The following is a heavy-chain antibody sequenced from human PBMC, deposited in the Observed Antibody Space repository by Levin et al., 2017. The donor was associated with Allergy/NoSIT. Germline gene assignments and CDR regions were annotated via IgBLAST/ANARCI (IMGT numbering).Heavy chain of an antibody. CDR3: ATSFWGSYPAEY. Sequence: GESLKISCAASGFTFSLYSFNWVRQFPGKGLQWVSSISSSGKDIFYADSVKGRFTVSRDDANNSVYLEINNLRVEDTALYFCATSFWGSYPAEYWGQGTLVTVS. J-gene: IGHJ4*02. CDR2: ISSSGKDI. CDR1: GFTFSLYS. D-gene: IGHD3-16*02. V-gene: IGHV3-21*04.